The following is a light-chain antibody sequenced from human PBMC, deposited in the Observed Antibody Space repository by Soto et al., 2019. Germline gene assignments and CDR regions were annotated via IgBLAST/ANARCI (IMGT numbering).Light chain of an antibody. J-gene: IGKJ5*01. Sequence: VLTQSPGTLSLSPGERATLSCRASQTVTRNFLGWYQQKPGQAPRLLIYDASDRAPGIPDRFSGSGSETNFTLTISRLEPEDFAVYFCHQYGSTPPITFGQGTRLEIK. CDR2: DAS. V-gene: IGKV3-20*01. CDR1: QTVTRNF. CDR3: HQYGSTPPIT.